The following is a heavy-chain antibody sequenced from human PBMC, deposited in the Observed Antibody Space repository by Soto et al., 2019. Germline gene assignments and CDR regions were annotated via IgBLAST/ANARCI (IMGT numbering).Heavy chain of an antibody. D-gene: IGHD3-10*01. CDR1: GFTFSSYD. CDR3: ARGITMVRGYYYYGMDV. V-gene: IGHV3-13*01. CDR2: IGTAGDT. J-gene: IGHJ6*02. Sequence: VQLVESGGGLVQPGGSLRLSCAASGFTFSSYDMHWVRQATGKGLEWVSAIGTAGDTYYPGSVKGRFTISRENAKNSLYLQMNSLRAEDTAVYYCARGITMVRGYYYYGMDVWGQGTTVTVSS.